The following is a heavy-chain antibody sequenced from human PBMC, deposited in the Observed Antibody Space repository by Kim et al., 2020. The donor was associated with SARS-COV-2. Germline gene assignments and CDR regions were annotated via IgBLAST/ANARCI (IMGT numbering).Heavy chain of an antibody. CDR2: IIPIFGTA. Sequence: SVKVSCKASGGTFSSYAISWVRQAPGQGLEWMGGIIPIFGTANYAQKFQGRVTITADESTSTAYMELSSLRSEDTAVYYCARDRRRDGYNHDAFDIWGQGTMVTVSS. V-gene: IGHV1-69*13. D-gene: IGHD5-12*01. J-gene: IGHJ3*02. CDR1: GGTFSSYA. CDR3: ARDRRRDGYNHDAFDI.